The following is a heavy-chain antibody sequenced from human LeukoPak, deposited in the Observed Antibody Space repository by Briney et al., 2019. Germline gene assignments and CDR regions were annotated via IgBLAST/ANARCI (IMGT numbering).Heavy chain of an antibody. CDR1: GGSIRSYY. Sequence: SETLSLTCTVSGGSIRSYYWSWIRQPPGKGLEWIGYIYYSGSTNYNPSLKSRVTISVDTSKNQFCLKLSSVTAADTAVYYCARVYYSSSYDYWYFDLWGRGTLVTVSS. CDR3: ARVYYSSSYDYWYFDL. J-gene: IGHJ2*01. D-gene: IGHD6-13*01. CDR2: IYYSGST. V-gene: IGHV4-59*01.